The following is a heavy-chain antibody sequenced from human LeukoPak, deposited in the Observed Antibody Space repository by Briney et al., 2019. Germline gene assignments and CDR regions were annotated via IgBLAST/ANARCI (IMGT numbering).Heavy chain of an antibody. V-gene: IGHV4-39*07. CDR2: ISYSGNT. J-gene: IGHJ6*03. CDR1: GGSISSSSYY. CDR3: ARGRVSSSTWYSTYYYFFYMDF. D-gene: IGHD4-11*01. Sequence: SETLSLTCSVSGGSISSSSYYWGWIRQPPGKGLQWIGSISYSGNTYSNPSLRSRITISLDTSKNQVSLKLKSVTAADTAVYFCARGRVSSSTWYSTYYYFFYMDFWGKGTTVTVSS.